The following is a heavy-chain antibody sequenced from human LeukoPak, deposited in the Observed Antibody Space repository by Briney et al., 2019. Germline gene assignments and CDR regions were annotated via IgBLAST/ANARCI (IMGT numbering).Heavy chain of an antibody. J-gene: IGHJ4*02. V-gene: IGHV3-74*01. Sequence: GGSLRLSCAASGLAFSAYKMHWVRQAPRKGLVWVSRISTDGYTTDYADFVQGRFAASRDNTKNTWSLEMNSLRAEDTAVYYCVVGGSPGYWGKGTLVTVSS. D-gene: IGHD2-15*01. CDR2: ISTDGYTT. CDR1: GLAFSAYK. CDR3: VVGGSPGY.